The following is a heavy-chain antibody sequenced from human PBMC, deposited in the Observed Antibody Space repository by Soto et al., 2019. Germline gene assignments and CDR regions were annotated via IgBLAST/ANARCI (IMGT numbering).Heavy chain of an antibody. V-gene: IGHV4-4*02. CDR3: ARRWGEGRVDY. CDR2: IYHSGST. J-gene: IGHJ4*02. Sequence: QVQLQESGPGLVKPSGTLSLTCAVSGGSISSSNWWSWVRQPPGKGLQWIGEIYHSGSTNYIPSLKRRVTISVYKSRNQLSLKLSFLTAADTAVYYCARRWGEGRVDYWGQGTLVTVSS. D-gene: IGHD3-10*01. CDR1: GGSISSSNW.